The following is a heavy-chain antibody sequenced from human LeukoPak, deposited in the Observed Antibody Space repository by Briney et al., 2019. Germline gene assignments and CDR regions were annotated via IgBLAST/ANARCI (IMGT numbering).Heavy chain of an antibody. CDR3: ARVGVVVPAATFDY. CDR2: MNPNSGNT. D-gene: IGHD2-2*01. Sequence: GASVKVSCKASGYTFTSYDINWVRQATGQGLEWMGWMNPNSGNTGYAQKFQGRVTMTRNTSISTAYMELSSLRSDDTAVYYCARVGVVVPAATFDYWGQGTLVTVSS. CDR1: GYTFTSYD. V-gene: IGHV1-8*01. J-gene: IGHJ4*02.